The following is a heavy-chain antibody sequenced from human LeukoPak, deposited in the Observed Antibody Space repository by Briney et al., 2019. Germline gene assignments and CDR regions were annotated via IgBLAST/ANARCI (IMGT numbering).Heavy chain of an antibody. CDR1: GFTFSSYT. D-gene: IGHD5-18*01. CDR2: IGSSGTII. CDR3: ARDHNYAFDY. V-gene: IGHV3-48*01. Sequence: GGSLRLSCAASGFTFSSYTMNWVRQAPGKGLERLAYIGSSGTIINYADSVKGRFTISRDNAKNSLYLQMNSLRVDDTAVYYCARDHNYAFDYWGQGTLVTVSS. J-gene: IGHJ4*02.